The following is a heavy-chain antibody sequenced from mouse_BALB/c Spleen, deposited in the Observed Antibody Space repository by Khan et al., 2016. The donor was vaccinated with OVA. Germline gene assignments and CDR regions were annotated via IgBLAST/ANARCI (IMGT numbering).Heavy chain of an antibody. Sequence: QIQLVQSGPELKKPGETVKISCKASGYTFTKNGMNWVKQAPGKGLKWMGWINTNTGEPTYAEEFKGRFAFFLETSASTAYLQINNLKNEDTGTYFCARSRWLLPAMDYWGQGTSVTVSS. V-gene: IGHV9-3*02. CDR1: GYTFTKNG. CDR2: INTNTGEP. D-gene: IGHD2-3*01. CDR3: ARSRWLLPAMDY. J-gene: IGHJ4*01.